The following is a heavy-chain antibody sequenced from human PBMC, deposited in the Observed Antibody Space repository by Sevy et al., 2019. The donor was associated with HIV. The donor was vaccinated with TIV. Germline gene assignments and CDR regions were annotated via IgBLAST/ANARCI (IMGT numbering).Heavy chain of an antibody. Sequence: GGSLRLSCAASGFTFSSYGLSSYSRNCVRQAPGKGLEWVSSISSRSSYIFYADSVKGRFTISRDNAKNSVYLQMNSLRAEDTAVYYCATDRGVGTSSYGMDVWGQGTTVTVSS. J-gene: IGHJ6*02. D-gene: IGHD1-26*01. CDR3: ATDRGVGTSSYGMDV. V-gene: IGHV3-21*01. CDR1: GFTFSSYGLSSYS. CDR2: ISSRSSYI.